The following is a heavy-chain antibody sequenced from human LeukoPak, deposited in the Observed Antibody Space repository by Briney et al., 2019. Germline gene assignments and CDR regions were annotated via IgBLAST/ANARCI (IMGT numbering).Heavy chain of an antibody. CDR1: GGSISSGGYS. CDR2: IYYSGST. J-gene: IGHJ4*02. Sequence: SETLSLTCAVSGGSISSGGYSWSWIRQPPGKGLEWIGYIYYSGSTYYNPSLKSRVTISVDTSKNQFSLKLSSVTAADTAVYYCARGQAAGMGQEPFDYWGQGTLVTVSS. CDR3: ARGQAAGMGQEPFDY. D-gene: IGHD6-13*01. V-gene: IGHV4-30-4*07.